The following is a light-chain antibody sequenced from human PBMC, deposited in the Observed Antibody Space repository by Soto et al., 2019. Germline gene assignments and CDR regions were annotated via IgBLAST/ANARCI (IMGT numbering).Light chain of an antibody. V-gene: IGKV3-20*01. CDR2: GAS. Sequence: IVLTQSPGTLSLSPGERATHSCRASQSVSSSYLAWYQQKPGQAPRLLIYGASSRATGIPDRFSGSGSGTDFTLTISRLEPEDFAVYYCQQYGSSRRTFGQGTKVDIK. CDR3: QQYGSSRRT. J-gene: IGKJ1*01. CDR1: QSVSSSY.